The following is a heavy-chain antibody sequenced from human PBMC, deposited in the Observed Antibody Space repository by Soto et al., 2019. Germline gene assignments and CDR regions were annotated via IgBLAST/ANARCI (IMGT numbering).Heavy chain of an antibody. CDR1: VFSVDTTYC. CDR3: GSPRSGPSPDVGH. J-gene: IGHJ4*01. D-gene: IGHD2-15*01. CDR2: INPNSGDT. V-gene: IGHV1-2*02. Sequence: ASVRVSCKASVFSVDTTYCIHWVRRAPGQGLEWMGSINPNSGDTNYAQNFQGRVTMTRDTSISTAYMEVSSLTSDDTAVYYCGSPRSGPSPDVGHWGHGTVVTVSS.